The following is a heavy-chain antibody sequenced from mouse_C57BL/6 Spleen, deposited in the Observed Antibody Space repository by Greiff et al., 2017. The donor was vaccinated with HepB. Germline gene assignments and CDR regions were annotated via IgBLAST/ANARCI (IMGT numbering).Heavy chain of an antibody. D-gene: IGHD1-2*01. Sequence: SGPELVKPGASVKMSCKASGYTFTDYNMHWVKQSHGKSLEWIGYINPNNGGTSYNQKFKGKATLTVNKSSSTAYMELRSLTSEDSAVYYCARGRDYYGRGFAYWGQGTLVTVSA. CDR3: ARGRDYYGRGFAY. CDR2: INPNNGGT. CDR1: GYTFTDYN. V-gene: IGHV1-22*01. J-gene: IGHJ3*01.